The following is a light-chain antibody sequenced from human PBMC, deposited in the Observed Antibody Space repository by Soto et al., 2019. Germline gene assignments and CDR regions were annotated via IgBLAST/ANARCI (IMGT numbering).Light chain of an antibody. Sequence: QSVLTQPASVSGSPGQSITISCTGTSSDVGAYNYVSWYQQHPGKAPKLMIYEVSNRPSGVSNRFSGSKSGNTASLTISGLQAEDEAHYYCSSYTSSSTLVFGTGTKLTVL. CDR1: SSDVGAYNY. CDR2: EVS. CDR3: SSYTSSSTLV. V-gene: IGLV2-14*01. J-gene: IGLJ1*01.